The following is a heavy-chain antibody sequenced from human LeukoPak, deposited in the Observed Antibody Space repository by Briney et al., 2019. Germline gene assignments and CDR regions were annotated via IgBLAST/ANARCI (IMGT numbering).Heavy chain of an antibody. J-gene: IGHJ5*02. D-gene: IGHD6-13*01. Sequence: PSETLSLTCTVSGGSISSYYWSWIRQLPGKGLEWIGYIYYSGSTSYNPSLKSRVTISVDTSKNQFSLKLSSVTAADTAVYYCARDKLSFGSRYNWFDPWGQGSLVTVSS. CDR1: GGSISSYY. CDR3: ARDKLSFGSRYNWFDP. V-gene: IGHV4-59*01. CDR2: IYYSGST.